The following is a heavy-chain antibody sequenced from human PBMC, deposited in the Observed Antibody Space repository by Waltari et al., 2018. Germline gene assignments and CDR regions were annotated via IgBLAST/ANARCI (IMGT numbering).Heavy chain of an antibody. CDR1: GGSFSGYY. J-gene: IGHJ5*02. V-gene: IGHV4-34*01. CDR3: ARGRITGTTGRWFDP. Sequence: QVQLQQWGAGLLKPSETLSLTCAVYGGSFSGYYWSWIRQPPGKGLEWIGEINHSGSTNYNPSLKSRVTISVDTSKNQFALKLSSGTAADTAVYYCARGRITGTTGRWFDPWGQGTLVTVSS. D-gene: IGHD1-7*01. CDR2: INHSGST.